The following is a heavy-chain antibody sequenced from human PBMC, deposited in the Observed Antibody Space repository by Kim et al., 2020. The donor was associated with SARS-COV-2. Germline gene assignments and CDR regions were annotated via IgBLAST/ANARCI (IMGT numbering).Heavy chain of an antibody. CDR2: IKSKTDGGTT. V-gene: IGHV3-15*01. D-gene: IGHD6-19*01. CDR3: TTGSSGWYYYGMDV. J-gene: IGHJ6*02. CDR1: GFTFSNAW. Sequence: GGSLRLSCAASGFTFSNAWMSWVRQAPGKGLEWVGRIKSKTDGGTTDYAAPVKGRFTISRDDSKNTLYLQMNSLKTEDTAVYYCTTGSSGWYYYGMDVWGQGTTVTVSS.